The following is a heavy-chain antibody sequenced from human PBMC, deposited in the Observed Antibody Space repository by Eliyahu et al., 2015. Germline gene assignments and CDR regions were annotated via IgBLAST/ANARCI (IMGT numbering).Heavy chain of an antibody. CDR3: ATARTYYDILTSPT. Sequence: QLQLQESGPGLVKPSETLSLTCTVXGGSISSSSYYWGWIRQPPGKGLEWIGSIYYSGSTYYNPSLKSRVTISVDTSKNQFSLKLSSVTAADTAVYYCATARTYYDILTSPTWGQGTLVTVSS. D-gene: IGHD3-9*01. J-gene: IGHJ5*02. CDR2: IYYSGST. CDR1: GGSISSSSYY. V-gene: IGHV4-39*01.